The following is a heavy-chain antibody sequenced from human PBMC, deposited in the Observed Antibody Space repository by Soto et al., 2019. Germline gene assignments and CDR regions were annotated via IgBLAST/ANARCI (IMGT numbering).Heavy chain of an antibody. CDR1: GGSFSGYY. J-gene: IGHJ4*02. CDR2: INHSGST. Sequence: QVQLQQWGAGLLKPSETLSLTCAVYGGSFSGYYWSWIRQPPGKGLEWIGEINHSGSTNYNPSLKSRVTISVDTSKNQFSLKLSSVTAADTAVYYCARGSGVFVPATAIPGGYYFAYWGQGTLVTVSS. V-gene: IGHV4-34*01. D-gene: IGHD2-2*02. CDR3: ARGSGVFVPATAIPGGYYFAY.